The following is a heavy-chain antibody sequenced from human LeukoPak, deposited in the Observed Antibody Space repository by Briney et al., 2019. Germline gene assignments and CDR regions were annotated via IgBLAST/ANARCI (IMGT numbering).Heavy chain of an antibody. J-gene: IGHJ4*02. V-gene: IGHV3-21*01. Sequence: GGSLRLSCAASGFTFGSYSMNWVRQAPGKGLEWVSSISSSSSYIYYADSVKGRFTISRDNAKNSLYLQMNSLRAEDTAVYYCARESTSSSWSRTIDYWGQGTLVTVSS. CDR1: GFTFGSYS. CDR2: ISSSSSYI. D-gene: IGHD6-13*01. CDR3: ARESTSSSWSRTIDY.